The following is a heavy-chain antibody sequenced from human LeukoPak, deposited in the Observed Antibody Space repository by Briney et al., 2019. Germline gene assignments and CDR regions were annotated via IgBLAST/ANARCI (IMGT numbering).Heavy chain of an antibody. CDR3: ARDPHSSGWYGDYYYYGMDV. Sequence: PGGSLRLSCAASGFTFSSYSMNWVRQAPGKGLEWVSSISSSSSYIYYADSVKGRFTISRDNAKNSLYLQMNSLRAEDTAVYYCARDPHSSGWYGDYYYYGMDVWGQGTTVTVSS. D-gene: IGHD6-19*01. CDR2: ISSSSSYI. V-gene: IGHV3-21*01. J-gene: IGHJ6*02. CDR1: GFTFSSYS.